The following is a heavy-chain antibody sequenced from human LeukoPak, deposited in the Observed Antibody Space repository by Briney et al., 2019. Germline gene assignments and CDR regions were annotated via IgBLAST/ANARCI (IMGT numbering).Heavy chain of an antibody. D-gene: IGHD3-10*01. Sequence: SSETLSLTCTVSGGSISSSSYYWGWIRQPPGKGLEWIGSIYYSGSTYYNPSLKSRVTISVDTSKNQFSLKLSSVTAADTAVYYCAREGLNMVRGVIPKEAWGWFDPWGQGTLVTVSS. CDR1: GGSISSSSYY. CDR2: IYYSGST. J-gene: IGHJ5*02. V-gene: IGHV4-39*02. CDR3: AREGLNMVRGVIPKEAWGWFDP.